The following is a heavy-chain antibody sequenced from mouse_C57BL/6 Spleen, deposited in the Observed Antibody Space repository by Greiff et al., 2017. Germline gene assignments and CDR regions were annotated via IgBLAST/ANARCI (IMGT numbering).Heavy chain of an antibody. J-gene: IGHJ3*01. CDR2: IDPSDSYT. Sequence: QVQLQQPGAELVMPGASVKLSCKASGYTFTSYWMHWVKQRPGQGLEWIGEIDPSDSYTNYNQKFKGKSTLTVDKSSSTAYMQLSSLTSEDSAVYYCARGGSYGGGAYWGQGTRVTVSA. CDR1: GYTFTSYW. V-gene: IGHV1-69*01. D-gene: IGHD1-1*01. CDR3: ARGGSYGGGAY.